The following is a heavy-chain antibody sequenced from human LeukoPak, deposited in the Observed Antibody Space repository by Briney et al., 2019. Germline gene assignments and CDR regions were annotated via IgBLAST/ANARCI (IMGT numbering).Heavy chain of an antibody. V-gene: IGHV3-7*01. CDR2: IKEDGSEK. CDR3: ARDSFGPLDY. Sequence: GGSLRLSCAASGFSFSATWMTWVRQAPGKGLEWVANIKEDGSEKYYVDSVKGRFTISRDNADNSLYLQMNSLRAEDTGVYYCARDSFGPLDYWGQGTMVTVSS. CDR1: GFSFSATW. J-gene: IGHJ4*02. D-gene: IGHD3-16*01.